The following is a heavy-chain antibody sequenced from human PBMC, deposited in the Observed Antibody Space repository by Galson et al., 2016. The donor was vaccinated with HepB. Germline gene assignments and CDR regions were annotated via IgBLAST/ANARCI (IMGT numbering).Heavy chain of an antibody. CDR3: SWAPYYYDSSGLYVTSRPPDNYDYAMDV. Sequence: SVKVSCKASGGTFNSYVISWVRQAPGQGLEWVGAITPIFGTANYAQKFRGRVTITADGSTSTAYMELSSLRSEDTAVYYCSWAPYYYDSSGLYVTSRPPDNYDYAMDVWGQGTMVTASS. J-gene: IGHJ6*02. CDR1: GGTFNSYV. V-gene: IGHV1-69*13. D-gene: IGHD3-22*01. CDR2: ITPIFGTA.